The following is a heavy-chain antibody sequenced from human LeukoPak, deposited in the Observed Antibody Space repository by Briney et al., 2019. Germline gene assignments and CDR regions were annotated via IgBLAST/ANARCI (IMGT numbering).Heavy chain of an antibody. J-gene: IGHJ4*02. CDR1: GYTFTSYY. Sequence: VASVKVSCKASGYTFTSYYMHWVRPAPGQGLEWMGIINPSGGSTGYAQKFQGRVTMTRDTSTSTVYMELSSLRSEDTAVYYCARGSSGWYLGYWGQGTLVTVSS. CDR3: ARGSSGWYLGY. CDR2: INPSGGST. D-gene: IGHD6-19*01. V-gene: IGHV1-46*01.